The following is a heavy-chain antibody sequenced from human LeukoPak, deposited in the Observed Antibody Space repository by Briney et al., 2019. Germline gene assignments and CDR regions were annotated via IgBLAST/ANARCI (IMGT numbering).Heavy chain of an antibody. Sequence: GGSLRLSCAASGFTFSSYAMNWVRQAPGKGLEWFSGISGSGGSTYYADSVKGRFTISRDKSKNTLHLQMNSLRAEDTAVYYCAKAKSRDITIFGVATDDAFDIWSQGTMVTVSS. CDR1: GFTFSSYA. D-gene: IGHD3-3*01. J-gene: IGHJ3*02. CDR3: AKAKSRDITIFGVATDDAFDI. CDR2: ISGSGGST. V-gene: IGHV3-23*01.